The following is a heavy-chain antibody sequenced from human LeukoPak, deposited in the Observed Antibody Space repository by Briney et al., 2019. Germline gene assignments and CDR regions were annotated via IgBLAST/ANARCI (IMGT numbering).Heavy chain of an antibody. J-gene: IGHJ6*03. D-gene: IGHD3-10*01. CDR1: GYSISSGYY. V-gene: IGHV4-38-2*02. CDR2: IYTSGSN. Sequence: SETLSLTCTASGYSISSGYYWGWIREPPGKGLEWIGRIYTSGSNNYNPSLKSRVTMSVDTSKNQFSLKLSSVTAADTAVYYCARDPGATYYYYMDVWGKGTTVTISS. CDR3: ARDPGATYYYYMDV.